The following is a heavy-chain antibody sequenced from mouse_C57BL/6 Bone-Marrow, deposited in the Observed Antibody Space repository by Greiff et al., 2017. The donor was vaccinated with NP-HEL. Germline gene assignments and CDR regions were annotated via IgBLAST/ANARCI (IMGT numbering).Heavy chain of an antibody. J-gene: IGHJ3*01. D-gene: IGHD2-2*01. CDR3: ARHHYGYPAWFAY. Sequence: LVESGAELVKPGASVKMSCKASGYTFTTYPIEWMKQNHGKSLEWIGNFHPYNDDTKYNEKFKGKATLTVEKSSSTVYLELSRLTSDDSAVYYCARHHYGYPAWFAYWGQGTLVTVSA. CDR2: FHPYNDDT. V-gene: IGHV1-47*01. CDR1: GYTFTTYP.